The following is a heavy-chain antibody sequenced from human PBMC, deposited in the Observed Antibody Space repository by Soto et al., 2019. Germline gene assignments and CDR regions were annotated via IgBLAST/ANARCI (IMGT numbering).Heavy chain of an antibody. V-gene: IGHV2-5*02. D-gene: IGHD2-2*01. J-gene: IGHJ3*01. CDR1: GFSLSADGVG. Sequence: ITLKESGPTLVKPTQTLTLTCTFSGFSLSADGVGVGWIRQPPGKALEWLALIYWDDDARYRPSLKSRLTITKDTSENQVVLTMTNMDPVDTATYYCAHAYGGTSWPNDAFDVWVQGTVVTVSS. CDR3: AHAYGGTSWPNDAFDV. CDR2: IYWDDDA.